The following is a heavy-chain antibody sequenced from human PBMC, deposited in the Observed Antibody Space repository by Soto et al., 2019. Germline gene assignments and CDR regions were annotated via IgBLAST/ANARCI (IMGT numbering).Heavy chain of an antibody. J-gene: IGHJ5*02. CDR3: ARGALTVANWFDP. CDR2: INPNNGVT. CDR1: GYTFTDYY. V-gene: IGHV1-2*06. Sequence: QVQLVQSGAEVKKPGASVKVSCKASGYTFTDYYMNWVRQAPGQGLEWMGRINPNNGVTNYAQKFQRRVTMTRATSISTAYVDLRRLRSDDTALYYGARGALTVANWFDPWGQGTQVTVSS. D-gene: IGHD6-19*01.